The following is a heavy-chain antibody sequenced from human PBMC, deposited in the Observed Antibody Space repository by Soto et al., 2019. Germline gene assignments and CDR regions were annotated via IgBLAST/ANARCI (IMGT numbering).Heavy chain of an antibody. CDR3: AARTIPLPGGRDY. V-gene: IGHV3-23*01. D-gene: IGHD2-15*01. CDR1: GFTFIVPA. CDR2: IIGTVDTT. J-gene: IGHJ4*02. Sequence: PGRPQRHPSSASGFTFIVPAMSWVRQKAGKWVAWISGIIGTVDTTFYAVSVKGRFSISTDNLRNTLDLQMSSLIGDGTGVGCWAARTIPLPGGRDYWGQGISGTVSS.